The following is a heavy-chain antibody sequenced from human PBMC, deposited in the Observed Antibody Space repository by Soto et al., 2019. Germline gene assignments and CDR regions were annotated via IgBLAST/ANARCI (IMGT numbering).Heavy chain of an antibody. Sequence: QVQLQESGPGLVKPSGTLSLTCAVSGGSISSSNWWSWVRQPPGKGLEWIGEIYHSGSTNYNPSLKGRVTISVDKSKNQFSLKLSSVTAADTAVYYCARDADLSTTGYCSSTSCSGMDVWGQGTTVTVSS. D-gene: IGHD2-2*01. V-gene: IGHV4-4*02. J-gene: IGHJ6*02. CDR3: ARDADLSTTGYCSSTSCSGMDV. CDR2: IYHSGST. CDR1: GGSISSSNW.